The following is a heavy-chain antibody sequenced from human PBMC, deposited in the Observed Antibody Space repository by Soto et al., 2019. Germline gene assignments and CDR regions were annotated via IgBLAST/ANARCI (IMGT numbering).Heavy chain of an antibody. V-gene: IGHV3-74*01. CDR1: GFTFSSYW. J-gene: IGHJ6*02. Sequence: EVQLVESGGGLVQPGGSLRLSCSPSGFTFSSYWMHWVRQVPGKGLVWLSRIKGDGSSTSQAGSMEGRFTISRDNAKNTLYLQMNSLRAEDTAVYYCARVGKDIYAMDVWGQGTTVTGSS. D-gene: IGHD7-27*01. CDR2: IKGDGSST. CDR3: ARVGKDIYAMDV.